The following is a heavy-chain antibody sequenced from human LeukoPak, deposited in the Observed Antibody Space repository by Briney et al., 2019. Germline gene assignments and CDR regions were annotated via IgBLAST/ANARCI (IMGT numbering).Heavy chain of an antibody. Sequence: GGSLRLSCAASGFTLSNAWMSWVRQAPGKGLEWVSYISSSSSTIYYADSVKGRFTISRDNAKNSLYLQMNSLRDEDTAVYYCARDQSSDYWGQGTLVTVSS. CDR3: ARDQSSDY. J-gene: IGHJ4*02. CDR1: GFTLSNAW. CDR2: ISSSSSTI. V-gene: IGHV3-48*02.